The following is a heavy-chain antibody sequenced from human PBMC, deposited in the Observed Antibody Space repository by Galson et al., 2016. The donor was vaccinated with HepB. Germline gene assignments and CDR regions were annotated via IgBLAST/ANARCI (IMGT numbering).Heavy chain of an antibody. CDR2: IWHDGSNT. V-gene: IGHV3-33*01. Sequence: SLRLSCAASSFSFSTYGMHRVRQAPGKGLEWVAVIWHDGSNTQYADSVKGRFTISRDNSKSTLNLQMNSLRVEDTAVYYCAREIQGRWYYFDYWGQGTLVTVSS. J-gene: IGHJ4*02. CDR1: SFSFSTYG. CDR3: AREIQGRWYYFDY. D-gene: IGHD3-16*01.